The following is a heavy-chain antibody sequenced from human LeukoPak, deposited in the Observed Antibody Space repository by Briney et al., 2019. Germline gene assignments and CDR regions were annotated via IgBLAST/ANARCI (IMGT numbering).Heavy chain of an antibody. CDR2: ISGSSHYI. Sequence: GGSLRLSCAASGFTFSTYNMNWVRQAPGKGLEWVSSISGSSHYIYYADSVKGRFTISRDTAKNSLYLQMNSLRAEDTAVYYCAGERRGYRYGHDAFDIWGQGTVVTVSS. D-gene: IGHD5-18*01. V-gene: IGHV3-21*01. CDR1: GFTFSTYN. J-gene: IGHJ3*02. CDR3: AGERRGYRYGHDAFDI.